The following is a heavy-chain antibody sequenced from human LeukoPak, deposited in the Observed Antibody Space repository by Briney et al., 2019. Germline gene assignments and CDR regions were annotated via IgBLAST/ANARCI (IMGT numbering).Heavy chain of an antibody. CDR3: ARGGEDLGFDY. J-gene: IGHJ4*02. D-gene: IGHD3-16*01. Sequence: SQTLSLTCTVSGGSIGSDDYYWSWIRQHPGKGLEWIGYIFYSGSTYNKPSLKSRVTISLDTSKNQFSLKVRSVTAADTAIYYRARGGEDLGFDYWGQGTLVTVSS. CDR2: IFYSGST. V-gene: IGHV4-31*03. CDR1: GGSIGSDDYY.